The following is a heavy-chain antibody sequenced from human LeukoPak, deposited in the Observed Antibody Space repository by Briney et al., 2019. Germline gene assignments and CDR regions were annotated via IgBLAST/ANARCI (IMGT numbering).Heavy chain of an antibody. CDR2: ISYDGRNK. Sequence: PGGSLRLSCAASGFTFSSYAMHWVRQAPGKGLEWVAVISYDGRNKYYADSVKGRFTISRDNSKNTLYLQMNSLRAEDTAVYYCARESFTFGGVIVRYFDYWGQGTLVTLSS. D-gene: IGHD3-16*02. J-gene: IGHJ4*02. CDR1: GFTFSSYA. V-gene: IGHV3-30*04. CDR3: ARESFTFGGVIVRYFDY.